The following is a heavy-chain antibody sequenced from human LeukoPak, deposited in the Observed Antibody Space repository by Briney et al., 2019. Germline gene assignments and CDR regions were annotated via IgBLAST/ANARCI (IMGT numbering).Heavy chain of an antibody. CDR3: ARQHVEMATIAYFDY. V-gene: IGHV4-39*01. CDR1: GGSISSSSYY. Sequence: SETLSLTCTVSGGSISSSSYYWGWIRQPPGKGLEWIGSIYYSGSTYYNPSLKSRVTISVDTSKNQFSLKLSPVTAADMVVYYCARQHVEMATIAYFDYWGQGTLVTVSS. J-gene: IGHJ4*02. CDR2: IYYSGST. D-gene: IGHD5-24*01.